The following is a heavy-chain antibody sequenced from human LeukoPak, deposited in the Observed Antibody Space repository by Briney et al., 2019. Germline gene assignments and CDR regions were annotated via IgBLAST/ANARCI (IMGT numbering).Heavy chain of an antibody. D-gene: IGHD1-26*01. V-gene: IGHV1-46*01. CDR3: ARGRIVGAPRGAFDI. Sequence: ASVKVSCKASGYTFTGYYMHWVRQAPGQGLEWMGWINPNSGSTSYAQKFQGRVTMTRDTSTSTVYMELSSLRSEDTGVYYCARGRIVGAPRGAFDIWGQGTMVTVSS. J-gene: IGHJ3*02. CDR2: INPNSGST. CDR1: GYTFTGYY.